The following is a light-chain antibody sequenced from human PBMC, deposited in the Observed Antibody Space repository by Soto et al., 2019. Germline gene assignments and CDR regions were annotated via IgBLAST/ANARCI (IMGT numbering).Light chain of an antibody. CDR1: QGLYNY. CDR2: AAS. J-gene: IGKJ3*01. Sequence: DTQMTQSPSSLSASVGARVTITCRASQGLYNYLAWYQQKPGKVPKILIYAASILVSGVPSRFSGSGSGTDFTLTISSLQAEDVATYYCQKCNSAPFTFGPGTKVDIK. CDR3: QKCNSAPFT. V-gene: IGKV1-27*01.